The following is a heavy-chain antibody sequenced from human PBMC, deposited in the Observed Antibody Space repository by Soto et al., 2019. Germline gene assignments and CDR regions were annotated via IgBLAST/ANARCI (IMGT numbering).Heavy chain of an antibody. V-gene: IGHV4-4*02. D-gene: IGHD6-19*01. CDR3: ARGEAVAGHQFDY. J-gene: IGHJ4*02. CDR1: GGSISSSNW. Sequence: QVQLQESGPGLVKPSGTLSLTCAVSGGSISSSNWWTWVRQPPGKGLEWIGEIYHSGSTTYNPSFNSRVTISVDKSKNQFSLKLSSVTAADTAVYYCARGEAVAGHQFDYWGQGTLVTVSS. CDR2: IYHSGST.